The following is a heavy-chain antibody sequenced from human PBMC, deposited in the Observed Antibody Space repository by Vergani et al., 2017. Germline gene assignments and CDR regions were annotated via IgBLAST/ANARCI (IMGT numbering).Heavy chain of an antibody. Sequence: QVQLVESGGGVVQPGRSLRLSCAASGFTFSSYGMHWVRQAPGKGLEWVAVIWYDGSNKYYADSVKGRFTISRDNSKNTLYLQMNSLRAEDTAVYYCARETSYYDILTGYYYYYYMDVWGKGNTVTVSS. CDR3: ARETSYYDILTGYYYYYYMDV. J-gene: IGHJ6*03. D-gene: IGHD3-9*01. CDR1: GFTFSSYG. CDR2: IWYDGSNK. V-gene: IGHV3-33*01.